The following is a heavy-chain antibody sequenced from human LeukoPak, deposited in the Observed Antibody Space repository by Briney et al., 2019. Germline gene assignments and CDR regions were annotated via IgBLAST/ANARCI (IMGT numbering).Heavy chain of an antibody. Sequence: AGGSLRLSCAASGFTFSSYGMHWVRQAPGKGLEWVANIKQDGSEKYYVDSVKGRFTISRDNAKNSLYLQMNSLRAEDTAVYYCARDQSWIYFDYWGQGTPVTASS. CDR2: IKQDGSEK. CDR1: GFTFSSYG. V-gene: IGHV3-7*01. J-gene: IGHJ4*02. CDR3: ARDQSWIYFDY. D-gene: IGHD2-2*03.